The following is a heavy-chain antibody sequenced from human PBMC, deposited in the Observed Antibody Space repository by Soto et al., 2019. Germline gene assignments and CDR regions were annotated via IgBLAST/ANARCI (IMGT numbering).Heavy chain of an antibody. D-gene: IGHD2-15*01. CDR2: ISGKNGNT. CDR3: ARVSSSIVVVPDYGMDV. Sequence: GASVKVSCKASGYTFISHGIGWVRQAPGQGLEWMGWISGKNGNTNYAQKLQGRVTLTTDTSTSTAYMELRSLRSDDTAVYYCARVSSSIVVVPDYGMDVWGQGTTVTVSS. V-gene: IGHV1-18*04. CDR1: GYTFISHG. J-gene: IGHJ6*02.